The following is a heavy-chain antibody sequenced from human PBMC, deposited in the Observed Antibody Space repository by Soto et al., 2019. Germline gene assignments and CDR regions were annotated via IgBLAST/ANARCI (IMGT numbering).Heavy chain of an antibody. V-gene: IGHV4-30-4*01. Sequence: TSETLSLTCTVSGGSISSGDYYWSWIRQPPGKGLEWIGYIYYSGSTYYNPSLKSRVTISVDTSKNQFSLKLSSVTAADTAVYYCAREIYFSYGSGSSHRWFDPWGQGTLVTVSS. CDR2: IYYSGST. CDR3: AREIYFSYGSGSSHRWFDP. J-gene: IGHJ5*02. CDR1: GGSISSGDYY. D-gene: IGHD3-10*01.